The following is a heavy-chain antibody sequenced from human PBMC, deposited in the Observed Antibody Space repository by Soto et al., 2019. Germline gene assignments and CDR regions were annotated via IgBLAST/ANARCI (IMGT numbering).Heavy chain of an antibody. J-gene: IGHJ6*02. CDR2: IYYSGST. CDR3: AREPIAARPPYYYYGMDV. Sequence: SETLSLTCTVSGGSISSYYWSWIRQPPGKGLEWIGYIYYSGSTNCNPSLKSRVTISVDTSKNQFSLKLSSVTAADTAVYYCAREPIAARPPYYYYGMDVWGQGTTVTVSS. CDR1: GGSISSYY. D-gene: IGHD6-6*01. V-gene: IGHV4-59*01.